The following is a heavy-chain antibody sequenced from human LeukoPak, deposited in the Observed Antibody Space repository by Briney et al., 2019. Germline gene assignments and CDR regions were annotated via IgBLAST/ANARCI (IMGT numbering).Heavy chain of an antibody. J-gene: IGHJ4*02. V-gene: IGHV4-4*07. D-gene: IGHD4-17*01. CDR3: ARGYGDYVKGFDY. CDR2: IYTSGST. Sequence: RIYTSGSTNYNPSLKSRVTMSVDTSKNQFSLKLSSVTAADTAVYYCARGYGDYVKGFDYWGQGTLVTVSS.